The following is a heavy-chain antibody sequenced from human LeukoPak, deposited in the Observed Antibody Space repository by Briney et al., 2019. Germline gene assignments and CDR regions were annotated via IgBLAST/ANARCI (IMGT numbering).Heavy chain of an antibody. Sequence: GSLRLSCAASGFTFSNAWMSWIRQPPGKGLEWIGEINHSGSTNYNPSLKSRVTISVDTSKNQFSLKLSSVTAADTAVYYCAREFSTSCSPADYWGQGTLVTVSS. V-gene: IGHV4-34*01. CDR1: GFTFSNAW. D-gene: IGHD2-2*01. CDR3: AREFSTSCSPADY. CDR2: INHSGST. J-gene: IGHJ4*02.